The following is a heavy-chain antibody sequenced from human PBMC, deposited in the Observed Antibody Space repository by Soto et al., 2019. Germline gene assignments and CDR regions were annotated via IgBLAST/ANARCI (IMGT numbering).Heavy chain of an antibody. CDR3: ARGGSYYADYYYDGMDV. CDR1: GGTFSSYA. CDR2: IIPIFGTA. Sequence: QVQLVQSGAEVKKPGSSVKVSCKASGGTFSSYAISWVRQAPGQGLEWMGGIIPIFGTANYAQKFQGRVTITADESTSTAYMELSSLRSEDTAVYYCARGGSYYADYYYDGMDVWGQGTTVTVSS. J-gene: IGHJ6*02. D-gene: IGHD1-26*01. V-gene: IGHV1-69*12.